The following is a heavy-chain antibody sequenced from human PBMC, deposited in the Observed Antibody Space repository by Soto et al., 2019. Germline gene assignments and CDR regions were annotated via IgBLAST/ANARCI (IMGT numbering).Heavy chain of an antibody. CDR2: LYYSGST. D-gene: IGHD1-26*01. CDR1: GVSLSSGAYY. J-gene: IGHJ6*03. Sequence: QVQLQESGPGLVKPSQTLSLTCTVSGVSLSSGAYYWNWIRQHPGKGLECIGYLYYSGSTYYNPSLKSRVTITGDTSKNQFSLKLSSVTATDTGVYYGATLKKGDYYYMDVWGKGTTVTVSS. V-gene: IGHV4-31*03. CDR3: ATLKKGDYYYMDV.